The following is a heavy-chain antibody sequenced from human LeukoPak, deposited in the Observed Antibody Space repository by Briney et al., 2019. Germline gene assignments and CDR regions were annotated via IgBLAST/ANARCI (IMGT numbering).Heavy chain of an antibody. D-gene: IGHD2-8*02. J-gene: IGHJ2*01. V-gene: IGHV3-7*01. CDR1: GFIFSPYW. CDR3: SRVGTAWNIDI. CDR2: MKEDGGEK. Sequence: PGGSLRLSCAASGFIFSPYWVTWVRQAPGMGLEWVANMKEDGGEKFYVDSVRGRFTISRDNAKNSLYLQINSLGVEDTGVYYCSRVGTAWNIDISGRGTQVTVST.